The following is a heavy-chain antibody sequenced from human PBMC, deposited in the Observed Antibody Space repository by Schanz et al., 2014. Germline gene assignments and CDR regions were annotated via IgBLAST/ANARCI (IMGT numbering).Heavy chain of an antibody. CDR3: AKIWKAHHLTGRPGWSDGMDV. J-gene: IGHJ6*02. Sequence: EVQLVESGGGLIHPGGSLRLSCAVSGFTVSTNYMTWVRQAPGKGLECVSVLYTGGSTFYAESVRGRFFISRDSSKNTLFLHMNSLRVEDTAIYYCAKIWKAHHLTGRPGWSDGMDVWGQGTTVTVSS. CDR1: GFTVSTNY. CDR2: LYTGGST. D-gene: IGHD3-3*01. V-gene: IGHV3-53*01.